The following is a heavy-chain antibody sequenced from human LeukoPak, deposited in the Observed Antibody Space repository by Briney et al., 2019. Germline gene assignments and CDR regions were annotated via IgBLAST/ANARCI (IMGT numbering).Heavy chain of an antibody. CDR3: ARDSPNWFDP. V-gene: IGHV3-53*01. J-gene: IGHJ5*02. Sequence: GGSLRLSCAASGFTVSTNYMSWVRQAPGKGLEWVSVIYSGGSTYYAESVKGRFTSSRDNSKNTVSLQMNSLRAEDTAVYYCARDSPNWFDPWGQGTLVTVSS. CDR2: IYSGGST. CDR1: GFTVSTNY.